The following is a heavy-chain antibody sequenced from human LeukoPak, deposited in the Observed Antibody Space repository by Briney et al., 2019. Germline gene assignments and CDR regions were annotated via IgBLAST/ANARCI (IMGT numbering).Heavy chain of an antibody. CDR1: GGSISSNYYY. Sequence: SETLSLTCTVSGGSISSNYYYWGWIRQPPGKGLEWIGSIYYSGSTYYNPSLKSRVTISVDTSKNQFSLRLSSVTAADTAVYYCARQGRNSSGGQRWGDYWGQGTLVTVSS. CDR3: ARQGRNSSGGQRWGDY. V-gene: IGHV4-39*01. J-gene: IGHJ4*02. CDR2: IYYSGST. D-gene: IGHD6-19*01.